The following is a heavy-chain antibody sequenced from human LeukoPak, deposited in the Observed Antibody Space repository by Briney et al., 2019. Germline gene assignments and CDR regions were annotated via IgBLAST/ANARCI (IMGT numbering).Heavy chain of an antibody. D-gene: IGHD1-14*01. CDR2: INPNRGGT. J-gene: IGHJ5*02. V-gene: IGHV1-2*02. CDR3: ARESVPRRFDP. CDR1: GYTFTEYY. Sequence: ASVKVSCKASGYTFTEYYMHWVRQAPGQGLEWMGWINPNRGGTNYAQKFQGRVTMTRDTSISTAYMELSRLRSDDTAVYYCARESVPRRFDPWGQGTLVTVSS.